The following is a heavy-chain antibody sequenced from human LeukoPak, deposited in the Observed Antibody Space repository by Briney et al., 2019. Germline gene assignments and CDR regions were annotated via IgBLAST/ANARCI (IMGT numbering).Heavy chain of an antibody. CDR1: GGTFSSYD. D-gene: IGHD5-18*01. CDR3: ARALPHRRLMDTTMEQHWFDP. CDR2: IMPMFGKA. V-gene: IGHV1-69*05. J-gene: IGHJ5*02. Sequence: GASVKVSCKASGGTFSSYDISWVRQAPGQGLEWMGGIMPMFGKANYAQKFQGRVTMTRDMSTSTVYMELSSLRSEDTAMYYCARALPHRRLMDTTMEQHWFDPWGQGTLVTVSS.